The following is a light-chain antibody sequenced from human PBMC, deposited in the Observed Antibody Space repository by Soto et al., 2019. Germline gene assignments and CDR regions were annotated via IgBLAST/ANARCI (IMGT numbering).Light chain of an antibody. CDR1: QSITSW. V-gene: IGKV1-5*03. Sequence: DIQMTQSPSTLSASVGDRVTITCRASQSITSWLAWYQQKPGKAPKVLIYKASTLESGVPSSFNGSGSGTEFTLTISSLQPDDFATYYCQQYNSFPLTFGGGTKVDIK. CDR2: KAS. CDR3: QQYNSFPLT. J-gene: IGKJ4*01.